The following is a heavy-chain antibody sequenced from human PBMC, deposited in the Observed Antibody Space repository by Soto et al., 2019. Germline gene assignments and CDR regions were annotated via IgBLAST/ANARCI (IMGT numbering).Heavy chain of an antibody. J-gene: IGHJ4*02. CDR1: GFSLSTSGVG. D-gene: IGHD2-15*01. CDR2: IYWEDDK. Sequence: QITLKESGPTLVKPTQTLTLTCTFSGFSLSTSGVGVGWIRQPPGKALEWLALIYWEDDKRYSPSLKSRLAITKDTSKNQVVLTMTNMDPVDTATYYCAHRPSYCSGGSCYSGFDYWGQGTLVTVSS. V-gene: IGHV2-5*02. CDR3: AHRPSYCSGGSCYSGFDY.